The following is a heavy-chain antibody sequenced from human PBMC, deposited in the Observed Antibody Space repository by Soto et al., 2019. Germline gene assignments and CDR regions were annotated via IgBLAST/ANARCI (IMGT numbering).Heavy chain of an antibody. V-gene: IGHV3-23*01. CDR3: AQDPPRGKCRRGDY. Sequence: EVQLLESGGGLVQPGGSLRLSCAASGFTFSSYAMSWVRQAPGKGLEWVSAISGSGGSTYYADSVKGRFTISRDNSKNTLYLQRNSLSAEDTAVYYWAQDPPRGKCRRGDYWGQGPLVTVSS. CDR1: GFTFSSYA. CDR2: ISGSGGST. J-gene: IGHJ4*02. D-gene: IGHD3-16*01.